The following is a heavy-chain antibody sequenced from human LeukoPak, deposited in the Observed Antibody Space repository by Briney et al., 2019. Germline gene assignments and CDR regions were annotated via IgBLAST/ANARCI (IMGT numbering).Heavy chain of an antibody. CDR3: AGGRSGYYYFGAFDI. D-gene: IGHD3-22*01. CDR2: ISSSGSTI. V-gene: IGHV3-48*03. CDR1: GFTFSSYE. Sequence: PGGSLRLSCAASGFTFSSYEMNWVRQAPGKGLEGVSYISSSGSTIYYADSVKGRFTISRDNAKNSLYLQMNSLRAEDTAVYYCAGGRSGYYYFGAFDIWGQGTMVTVSS. J-gene: IGHJ3*02.